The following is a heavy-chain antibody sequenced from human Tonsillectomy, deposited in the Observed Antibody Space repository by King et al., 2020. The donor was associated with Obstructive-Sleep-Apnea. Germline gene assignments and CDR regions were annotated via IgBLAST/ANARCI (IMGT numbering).Heavy chain of an antibody. J-gene: IGHJ3*02. CDR3: ARGGYFDWFDFDI. V-gene: IGHV3-30-3*01. D-gene: IGHD3-9*01. Sequence: VQLVESGGGVGQPGRSLRLSCAASGFSFSTYAMYWVRQAPGKGLEWLAFILYDGSNKYYAESVKGRFTISRDNSKNTLYLQRNSLRAEDTAVYYCARGGYFDWFDFDIWGQGTMVTVSS. CDR2: ILYDGSNK. CDR1: GFSFSTYA.